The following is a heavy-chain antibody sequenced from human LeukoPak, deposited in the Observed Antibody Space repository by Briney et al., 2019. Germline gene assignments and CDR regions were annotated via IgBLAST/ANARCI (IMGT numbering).Heavy chain of an antibody. CDR1: GYTPTELS. CDR3: ATGGYDSSGLYFDY. V-gene: IGHV1-24*01. D-gene: IGHD3-22*01. J-gene: IGHJ4*02. CDR2: FDPEDGET. Sequence: GASVKVSCKVSGYTPTELSVHWVRQAPGKGLEWMGTFDPEDGETIYAQKFQGRVTMTEDTSTDTAYMELSSLRSEDAAVYYCATGGYDSSGLYFDYWGQGTLVTVSS.